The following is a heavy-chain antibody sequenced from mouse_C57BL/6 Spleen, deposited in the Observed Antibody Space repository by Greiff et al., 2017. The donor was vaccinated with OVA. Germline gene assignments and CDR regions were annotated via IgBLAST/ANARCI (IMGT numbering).Heavy chain of an antibody. CDR3: ARGVLLRDWFAY. CDR1: GYTFTSYW. D-gene: IGHD1-1*01. V-gene: IGHV1-53*01. Sequence: QVQLQQPGTELVKPGASVKLSCKASGYTFTSYWMHWVKQRPGQGLEWIGNINPSKGGTNYNEKFKRKATLTVDKSSSTAYMQLSSLTSEDSAVYYCARGVLLRDWFAYWGQGTLVTVSA. J-gene: IGHJ3*01. CDR2: INPSKGGT.